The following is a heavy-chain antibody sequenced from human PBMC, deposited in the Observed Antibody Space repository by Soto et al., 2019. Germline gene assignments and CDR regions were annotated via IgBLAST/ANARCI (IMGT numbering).Heavy chain of an antibody. CDR2: IYRGGGT. CDR1: GLSVSWEY. CDR3: ARRDDREAFDI. J-gene: IGHJ3*02. V-gene: IGHV3-53*01. Sequence: EVHLVESGGGLFQPGASLRISCAGSGLSVSWEYISWVRQPPGKGLEWVSIIYRGGGTYYADSAKGRCIISRDASKNMVFLQVNNLRAEDTATYYCARRDDREAFDIWGQGTTVTVSS.